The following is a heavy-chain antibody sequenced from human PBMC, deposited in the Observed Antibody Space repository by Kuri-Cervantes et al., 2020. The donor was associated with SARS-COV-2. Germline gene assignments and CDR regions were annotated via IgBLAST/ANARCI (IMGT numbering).Heavy chain of an antibody. J-gene: IGHJ4*02. D-gene: IGHD3-9*01. CDR1: GGTFSSYA. V-gene: IGHV1-69*06. CDR2: IIPIFGTA. Sequence: SVKVSCKASGGTFSSYAISWVRQAPGQGLEWMGGIIPIFGTANYAQKFQGRVTITADKSTSTAYMELSSLRAEDTAVYYCARDSLDWFIPLDYWGQGTLVTVSS. CDR3: ARDSLDWFIPLDY.